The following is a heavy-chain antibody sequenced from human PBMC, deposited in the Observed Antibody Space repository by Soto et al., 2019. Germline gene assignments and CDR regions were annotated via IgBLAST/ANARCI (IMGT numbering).Heavy chain of an antibody. CDR2: IYYSGST. J-gene: IGHJ5*02. CDR1: GGSISSGGYY. CDR3: ARDYGGNFNWFDP. D-gene: IGHD4-17*01. V-gene: IGHV4-31*03. Sequence: TLSLTCTVSGGSISSGGYYWCWIRQHPGKGLEWIGYIYYSGSTYYNPSLKSRVTISVDTSKNQFSLKLCSVTASDTAVYYCARDYGGNFNWFDPWGQGTLVTVSS.